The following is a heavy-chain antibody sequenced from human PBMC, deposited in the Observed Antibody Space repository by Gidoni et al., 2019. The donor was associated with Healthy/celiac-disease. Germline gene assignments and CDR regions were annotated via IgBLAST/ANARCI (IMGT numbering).Heavy chain of an antibody. CDR1: GFTFRRYA. CDR3: ARDYCTNGVCYTKVPDY. V-gene: IGHV3-30-3*01. Sequence: QVQLVESGGGVVQPGRSLRLSCAASGFTFRRYAMHWVRQAPGKGLEWVAVISYDGSNKYYADSVKGRFTISRDNSKNTLYLQMNSLRAEDTAVYYCARDYCTNGVCYTKVPDYWGQGTLVTVSS. D-gene: IGHD2-8*01. J-gene: IGHJ4*02. CDR2: ISYDGSNK.